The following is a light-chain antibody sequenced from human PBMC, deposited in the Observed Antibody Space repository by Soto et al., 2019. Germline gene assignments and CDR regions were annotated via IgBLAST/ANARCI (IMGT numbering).Light chain of an antibody. CDR3: QQRSNWPPMYT. CDR1: QSVSSY. CDR2: DAS. J-gene: IGKJ2*01. V-gene: IGKV3-11*01. Sequence: EIVLTQSPATLSLSPGERATLSCRASQSVSSYLAWYQQKPGHAPRLLIYDASNRATGIPARFSGSGPGTDFTLTISRLDPEDFAVYYCQQRSNWPPMYTFGHGTKLQIK.